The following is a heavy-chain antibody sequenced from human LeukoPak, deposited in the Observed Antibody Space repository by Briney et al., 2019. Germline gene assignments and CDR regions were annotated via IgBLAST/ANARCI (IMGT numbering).Heavy chain of an antibody. V-gene: IGHV3-23*01. CDR3: ANNGGRTIFGVVTKEVENYFDN. D-gene: IGHD3-3*01. Sequence: GGSLRLSCAASGFTFRRYAMSWVRQAPGKGLEWVSTIGGSGDKTDYADSVKGRFTVSRDNSRDTLYLRMDSVRAEDTAVYYCANNGGRTIFGVVTKEVENYFDNWGQGTLVTVSS. CDR1: GFTFRRYA. J-gene: IGHJ4*02. CDR2: IGGSGDKT.